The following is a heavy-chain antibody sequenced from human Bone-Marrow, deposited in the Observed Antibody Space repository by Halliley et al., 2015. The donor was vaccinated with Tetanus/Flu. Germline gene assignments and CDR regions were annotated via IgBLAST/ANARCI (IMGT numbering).Heavy chain of an antibody. CDR2: INSNGNP. V-gene: IGHV4-30-4*01. Sequence: YINSNGNPYYKTSLKSRLTISAAPSRNQFSLHLSSVTAADTAVYYCAREMDSSSWYPDYYAMDVWGQGTTVTVSS. CDR3: AREMDSSSWYPDYYAMDV. J-gene: IGHJ6*02. D-gene: IGHD6-13*01.